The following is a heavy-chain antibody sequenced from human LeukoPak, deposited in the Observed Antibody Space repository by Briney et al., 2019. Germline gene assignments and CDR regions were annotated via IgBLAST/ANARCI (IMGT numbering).Heavy chain of an antibody. Sequence: SETLSLTCTVSGGSISSSSYYWGWIRQPPGKGLEWIGSIYYSGSAYYNPSLKSRVTISVDTSKNQFSLKLSSVTAADTAVYYCVRLTRRDGYNFDYWGQGTLVTVSS. D-gene: IGHD5-24*01. V-gene: IGHV4-39*01. J-gene: IGHJ4*02. CDR3: VRLTRRDGYNFDY. CDR1: GGSISSSSYY. CDR2: IYYSGSA.